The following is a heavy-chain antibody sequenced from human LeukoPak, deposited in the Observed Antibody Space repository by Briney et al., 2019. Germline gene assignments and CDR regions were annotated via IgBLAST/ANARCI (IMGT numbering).Heavy chain of an antibody. V-gene: IGHV1-3*01. D-gene: IGHD5-18*01. CDR3: ARESPQRSGYSYPH. CDR2: INAGNGNT. J-gene: IGHJ4*02. Sequence: ASVKVSCKTSGYTFTSYAVHWVRQAPGQRLEWMGWINAGNGNTQYSQKFQGRVTITRHTSASTAYMELSSLRSEDTAVYYCARESPQRSGYSYPHWGQGTLVTVSS. CDR1: GYTFTSYA.